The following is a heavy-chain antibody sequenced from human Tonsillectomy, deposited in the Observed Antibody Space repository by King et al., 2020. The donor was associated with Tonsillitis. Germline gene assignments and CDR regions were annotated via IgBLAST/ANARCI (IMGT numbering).Heavy chain of an antibody. CDR2: IYYSGST. CDR3: AGGADWRLATFDY. CDR1: GGSISSYF. J-gene: IGHJ4*02. Sequence: QLQLQESGPGLVKPSETLSLTCTVSGGSISSYFWSWIRQPPGKGLEWIGYIYYSGSTNYNPSLRSRVTMSVDTSKNQFSLKLSSVTAADTAVYYCAGGADWRLATFDYWGQGTQVTVSS. D-gene: IGHD3/OR15-3a*01. V-gene: IGHV4-59*01.